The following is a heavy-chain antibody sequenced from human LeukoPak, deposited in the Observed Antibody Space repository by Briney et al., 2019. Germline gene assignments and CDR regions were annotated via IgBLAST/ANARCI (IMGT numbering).Heavy chain of an antibody. CDR3: ARADGSGSYYPHYFDY. CDR2: ISYDGSNK. CDR1: GFTFSSYA. Sequence: GGPLRLSCAASGFTFSSYAMHWVRQAPGKGLEWVAVISYDGSNKYYADSVKGRFTISRDNSKNTLYLQMNSLRAEDTAVYYCARADGSGSYYPHYFDYWGQGTLVTVSS. D-gene: IGHD3-10*01. J-gene: IGHJ4*02. V-gene: IGHV3-30-3*01.